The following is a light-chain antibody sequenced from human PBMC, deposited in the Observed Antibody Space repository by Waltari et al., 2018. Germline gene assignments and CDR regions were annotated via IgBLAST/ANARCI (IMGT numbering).Light chain of an antibody. CDR3: MQALQTPFT. V-gene: IGKV2-28*01. CDR1: QSLLHINGLNY. Sequence: DIVMTQSPLSLSVTPGEPASISCRSSQSLLHINGLNYVEWYLQRPGQSPQLLIFEGARRASGVPDRFSGSGSGTDFTLKISRVEAEDVGVYYCMQALQTPFTFGPGTKVDIK. CDR2: EGA. J-gene: IGKJ3*01.